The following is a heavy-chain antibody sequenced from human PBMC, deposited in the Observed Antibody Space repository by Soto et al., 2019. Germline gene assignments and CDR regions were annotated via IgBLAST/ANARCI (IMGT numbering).Heavy chain of an antibody. V-gene: IGHV3-33*01. D-gene: IGHD3-10*01. Sequence: QVQLVESGGGVVQPGRSLRLSCAASGFTFSSYGMHWVRQAPRKGLEWVAVIWYDGSNKYYADSVKGRFTISRDNYKNTLYLQMNSLRAEDTAVYYCARDGGYGSGALADYYYYGMDVWGQGTTVTVSS. J-gene: IGHJ6*02. CDR3: ARDGGYGSGALADYYYYGMDV. CDR1: GFTFSSYG. CDR2: IWYDGSNK.